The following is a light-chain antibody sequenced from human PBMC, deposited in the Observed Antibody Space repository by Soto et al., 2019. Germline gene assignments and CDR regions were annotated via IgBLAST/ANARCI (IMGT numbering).Light chain of an antibody. J-gene: IGLJ2*01. V-gene: IGLV1-44*01. CDR3: AAWDDSINGVV. Sequence: QSVLTQPPSASGTPGQRVTISCSGSSSNIGSNTVNWYQQLPGTAPKLLIYSNNQRPSGVTARFSGSKSGTSASLAISGLQSEDEADYYCAAWDDSINGVVFGGGTKLTVL. CDR1: SSNIGSNT. CDR2: SNN.